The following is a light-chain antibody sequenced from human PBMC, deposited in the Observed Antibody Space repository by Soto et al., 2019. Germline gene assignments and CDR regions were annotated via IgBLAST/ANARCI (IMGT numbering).Light chain of an antibody. CDR1: QSVSSY. J-gene: IGKJ1*01. CDR3: QQYDTFPRT. Sequence: EIVLTQSPATLSLSPGERATLSCRASQSVSSYLAWYQQQPGQAPRLLIYDASNRATGIPARFSGSGSGTDFALTISRLEPADFAVYFCQQYDTFPRTFGQGTKVEIQ. CDR2: DAS. V-gene: IGKV3-11*01.